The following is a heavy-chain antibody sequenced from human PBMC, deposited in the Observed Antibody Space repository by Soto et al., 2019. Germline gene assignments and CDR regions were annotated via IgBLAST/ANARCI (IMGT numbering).Heavy chain of an antibody. CDR2: ISGSGGST. Sequence: EVQLLESGGGLVQPGGSLRLSCAASGFTFSSYAMSWVRQAPGKGLEWVSAISGSGGSTYYADSVKGRFTISRDNSKNTLYLQMNSLRAEDTAVYYCAKDGKYYDFWSGYYIAFWGQGTLVPVSS. V-gene: IGHV3-23*01. J-gene: IGHJ4*02. CDR1: GFTFSSYA. D-gene: IGHD3-3*01. CDR3: AKDGKYYDFWSGYYIAF.